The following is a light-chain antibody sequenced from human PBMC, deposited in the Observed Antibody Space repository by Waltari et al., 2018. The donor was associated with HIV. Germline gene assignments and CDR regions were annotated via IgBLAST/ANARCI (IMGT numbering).Light chain of an antibody. J-gene: IGLJ1*01. V-gene: IGLV1-44*01. CDR2: SNN. CDR3: AAWDDSLNGYV. CDR1: SSNIGSNT. Sequence: QSVLTQPPSASGTPGQRVTISCSGSSSNIGSNTVNWYQQLPGTAPKLLIYSNNRRPSGVPDQFAGAKSGTSASLASSWLQSEDEADYYCAAWDDSLNGYVFGTGTKVTVL.